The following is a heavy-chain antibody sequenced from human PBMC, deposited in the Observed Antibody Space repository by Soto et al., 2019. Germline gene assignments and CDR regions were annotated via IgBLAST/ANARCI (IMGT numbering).Heavy chain of an antibody. J-gene: IGHJ3*02. CDR1: VFSLSTSGVG. Sequence: QGTLKESGPTLVKPTQTLTLTCSFSVFSLSTSGVGVGWIRQPPGKALGWLAHIYWSGDEHYRPTLKSRLSITKDTSKNHVVLTMTYMDPVDTATYYCARGIAARPVFAFDIWGQGTMVTVSS. CDR3: ARGIAARPVFAFDI. D-gene: IGHD6-6*01. CDR2: IYWSGDE. V-gene: IGHV2-5*01.